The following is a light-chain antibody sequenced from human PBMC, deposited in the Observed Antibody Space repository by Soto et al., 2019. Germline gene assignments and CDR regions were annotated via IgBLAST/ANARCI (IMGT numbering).Light chain of an antibody. Sequence: QSVLTQPASVSGSPGQSITISCTGTNSDVGGYNYVSWYQQHPGKAPELMIYVVSHRPSGVSNRFSGSKSDNTSSLTISGLQAEDEADYYCSSYTTISTLYVFGTGTKGTVL. V-gene: IGLV2-14*01. J-gene: IGLJ1*01. CDR2: VVS. CDR1: NSDVGGYNY. CDR3: SSYTTISTLYV.